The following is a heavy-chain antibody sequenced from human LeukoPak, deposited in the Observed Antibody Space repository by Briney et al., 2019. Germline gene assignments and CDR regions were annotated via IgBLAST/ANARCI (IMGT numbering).Heavy chain of an antibody. D-gene: IGHD3-10*01. CDR2: ISWDGGST. V-gene: IGHV3-43D*03. CDR3: ARDPLVRGVIKARNGFFDP. CDR1: GFTFDDYA. J-gene: IGHJ5*02. Sequence: PGGSLRLSCAASGFTFDDYAMHWVRQAPGKGLEWVSLISWDGGSTYYADSVKGRFTISRDNAKNSLYLQMNSLRAEDTAVYYCARDPLVRGVIKARNGFFDPWGQGTLVTVSS.